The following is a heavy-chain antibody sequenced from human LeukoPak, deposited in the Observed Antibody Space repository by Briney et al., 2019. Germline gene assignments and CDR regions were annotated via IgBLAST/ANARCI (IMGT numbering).Heavy chain of an antibody. CDR3: ATLPMITFGGIIENFDY. Sequence: PGGSLRLSCAASGFTFGSYSMNWVRQAPGKGLEWVSSIRKKSSYIYYADSVKGRFTISRDNAKNSLYLQMNSLRDEDTAVYYCATLPMITFGGIIENFDYWGQGTLLSVSS. D-gene: IGHD3-16*02. CDR1: GFTFGSYS. V-gene: IGHV3-21*01. CDR2: IRKKSSYI. J-gene: IGHJ4*02.